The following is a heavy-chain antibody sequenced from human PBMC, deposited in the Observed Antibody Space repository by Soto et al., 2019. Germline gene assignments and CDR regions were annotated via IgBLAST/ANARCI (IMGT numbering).Heavy chain of an antibody. Sequence: XSVKVSCKASVYTFTSYGISWVRQAPGQGLEWMGWISAYNGNTNYAQKLQGRVTMTTDTSTSTAYMELRSLRSDDTAVYYCARVSDILTGRNWFDHWGQGTLVTVSS. CDR2: ISAYNGNT. V-gene: IGHV1-18*04. CDR1: VYTFTSYG. J-gene: IGHJ5*02. CDR3: ARVSDILTGRNWFDH. D-gene: IGHD3-9*01.